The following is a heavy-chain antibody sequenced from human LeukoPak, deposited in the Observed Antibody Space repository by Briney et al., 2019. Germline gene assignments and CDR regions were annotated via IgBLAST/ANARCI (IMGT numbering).Heavy chain of an antibody. CDR1: GGSISSYY. V-gene: IGHV4-59*01. D-gene: IGHD3-10*01. Sequence: SETLSLTCTVSGGSISSYYWSWIRQPPGKGLEWIGYVYYSGSTNYNPSLKSRVTISVDTSKNQFSLKLSSVTAADTAVYYCARDLEVWSYFDYWGQGTLVTVSS. J-gene: IGHJ4*02. CDR2: VYYSGST. CDR3: ARDLEVWSYFDY.